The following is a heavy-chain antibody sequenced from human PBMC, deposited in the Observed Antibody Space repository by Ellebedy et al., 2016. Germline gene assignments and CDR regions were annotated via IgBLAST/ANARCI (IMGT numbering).Heavy chain of an antibody. CDR3: TTYDYVWGSREDY. V-gene: IGHV3-15*01. CDR2: IKSKTDGGTT. J-gene: IGHJ4*02. Sequence: GGSLRLSCAASGFTFSNAWMSWVRQAPGKGLEWVGRIKSKTDGGTTDYAAPVKGRFTISRDDSKNTLYLQMNSLKTEDTAVYYCTTYDYVWGSREDYWGQGTLVTVSS. CDR1: GFTFSNAW. D-gene: IGHD3-16*01.